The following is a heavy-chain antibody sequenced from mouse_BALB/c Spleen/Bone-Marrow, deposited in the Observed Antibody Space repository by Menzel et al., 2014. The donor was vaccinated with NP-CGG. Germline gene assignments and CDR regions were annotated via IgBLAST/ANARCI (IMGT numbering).Heavy chain of an antibody. J-gene: IGHJ2*01. CDR3: ARRTTTVVATDY. CDR1: GYTFTSYW. Sequence: VQLQQSGAELVKPGASVKLSCKASGYTFTSYWMHWVKQRPGQGLEWIGEINPSYGRTNYNEEFKSKATLTVDKSSSTAYMQLSSLTSEDSAVYYCARRTTTVVATDYWGQGTTLTVSS. CDR2: INPSYGRT. D-gene: IGHD1-1*01. V-gene: IGHV1S81*02.